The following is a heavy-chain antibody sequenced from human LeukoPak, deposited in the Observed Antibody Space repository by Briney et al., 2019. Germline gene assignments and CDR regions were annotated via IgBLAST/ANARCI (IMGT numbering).Heavy chain of an antibody. CDR1: GSTFSNAW. CDR2: IKSKTDGGTT. Sequence: GGSLRLSCAASGSTFSNAWMSWVRQAPGKGLEWVGRIKSKTDGGTTDYAAPVKGRFTISRDDSKNTLYLQMNSLKTEDTAVYYCTTDGLRYFDWLPHPFDYWGQGTLVTVSS. J-gene: IGHJ4*02. D-gene: IGHD3-9*01. CDR3: TTDGLRYFDWLPHPFDY. V-gene: IGHV3-15*01.